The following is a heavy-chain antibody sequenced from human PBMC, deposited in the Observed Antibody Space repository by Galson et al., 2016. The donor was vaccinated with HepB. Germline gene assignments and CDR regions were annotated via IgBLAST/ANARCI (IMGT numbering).Heavy chain of an antibody. V-gene: IGHV4-39*01. Sequence: SETLSLTCNVSGGSVSSGRHYWAWIRQPPGKGLEYIGSVYYGGSTYYNPSLESRVTISVDTSKNQFSLTPGSGTASDTAVYYCVRHFFPSRYPNWFDSWGQGTLVTISS. J-gene: IGHJ5*01. CDR2: VYYGGST. D-gene: IGHD1-1*01. CDR3: VRHFFPSRYPNWFDS. CDR1: GGSVSSGRHY.